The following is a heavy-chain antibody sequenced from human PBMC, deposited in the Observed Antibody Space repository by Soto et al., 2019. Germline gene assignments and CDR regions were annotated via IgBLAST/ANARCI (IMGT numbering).Heavy chain of an antibody. CDR3: ARKGTYYRDAFDM. D-gene: IGHD3-10*01. J-gene: IGHJ3*02. Sequence: SETLSLTCAVSGGSITNYYWSWIRQPPGTGLEWIGYIYFSGSTHYNPSLTSRVTISVDTSKNQFSLKLSSVTTADTAIYYCARKGTYYRDAFDMWGQGTMVTVSS. CDR2: IYFSGST. V-gene: IGHV4-59*01. CDR1: GGSITNYY.